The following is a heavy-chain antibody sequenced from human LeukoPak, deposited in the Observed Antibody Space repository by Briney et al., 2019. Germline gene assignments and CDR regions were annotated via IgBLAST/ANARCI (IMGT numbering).Heavy chain of an antibody. J-gene: IGHJ4*02. V-gene: IGHV1-2*02. CDR2: IHPNSGGT. CDR3: ARDSYGDYVSFDY. D-gene: IGHD4-17*01. Sequence: GPSVTVSCYASALTFTGYYMQWVRQAPGQGLEWMGWIHPNSGGTGYAEKFQGRVTMTRDTSISTAYVEVSRLRSDDTAVFYCARDSYGDYVSFDYWGQGTLVTVCS. CDR1: ALTFTGYY.